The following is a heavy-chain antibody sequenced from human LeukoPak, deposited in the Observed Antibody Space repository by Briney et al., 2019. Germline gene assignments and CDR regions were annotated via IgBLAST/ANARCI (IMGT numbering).Heavy chain of an antibody. J-gene: IGHJ4*02. CDR3: ARGGDSEGYFDY. CDR2: MNPKRGNT. CDR1: GYTFTSYD. D-gene: IGHD4-11*01. V-gene: IGHV1-8*01. Sequence: ASVKVSCKASGYTFTSYDINWVRQVTGQGLEWMGWMNPKRGNTGYAQKFQGRVAMTRNTSISTAYMELSSLRSEDTAVYYCARGGDSEGYFDYWGQGTLVTVSS.